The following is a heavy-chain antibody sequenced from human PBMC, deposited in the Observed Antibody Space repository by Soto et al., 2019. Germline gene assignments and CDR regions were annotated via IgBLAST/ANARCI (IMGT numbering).Heavy chain of an antibody. CDR2: IYYSGST. CDR3: ARRVVVITLDAFDI. D-gene: IGHD3-22*01. Sequence: SETLSLTCTVSGCSISSGVYYWSWIRQHPGKGLEWIGYIYYSGSTYYNPSLKSRVTISVDTSKNQFSLKLSSVTAADTAVYYCARRVVVITLDAFDIWGQGTMVTVSS. V-gene: IGHV4-31*03. J-gene: IGHJ3*02. CDR1: GCSISSGVYY.